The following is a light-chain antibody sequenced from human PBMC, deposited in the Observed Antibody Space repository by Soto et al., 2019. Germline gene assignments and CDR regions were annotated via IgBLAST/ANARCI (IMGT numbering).Light chain of an antibody. V-gene: IGLV2-14*01. CDR2: EVN. CDR3: KSYTSRYTFV. CDR1: SSDVGGYNY. J-gene: IGLJ1*01. Sequence: QSVLTQPASVSGSPGQSITISCTGTSSDVGGYNYVSWYQQHPGKAPKLMIYEVNNRPSEVSNRFSGSKSGNTASLTISGLQPEDEADYYCKSYTSRYTFVLGTGTKVTV.